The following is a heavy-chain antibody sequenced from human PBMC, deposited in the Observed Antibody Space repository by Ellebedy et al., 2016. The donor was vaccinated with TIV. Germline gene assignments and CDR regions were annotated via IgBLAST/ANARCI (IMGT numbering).Heavy chain of an antibody. D-gene: IGHD3-22*01. CDR1: GFTFSSYW. V-gene: IGHV3-7*01. J-gene: IGHJ4*02. Sequence: GESLKISCAASGFTFSSYWMSWVRQAPGKGLEWVANIKQDGSEKYYVDYVKGRVTISRDNAKNSLYLQMNSLRAEDTAVYYCARVYDSIDYWGQGTLVTVSS. CDR3: ARVYDSIDY. CDR2: IKQDGSEK.